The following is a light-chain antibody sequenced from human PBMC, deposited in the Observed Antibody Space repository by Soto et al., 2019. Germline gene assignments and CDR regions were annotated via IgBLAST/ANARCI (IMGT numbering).Light chain of an antibody. V-gene: IGKV2-28*01. CDR3: IQALQTPIT. J-gene: IGKJ5*01. CDR1: QSLLHSNGYNY. Sequence: DIVMTQSPLSLPVTPGEPASISCRSSQSLLHSNGYNYLDWYLQKPEQSPQLLIYLGSNRASGVPERFSGSGSGTDFTLKISRVEAEHVGVYYCIQALQTPITFGQGTRLESK. CDR2: LGS.